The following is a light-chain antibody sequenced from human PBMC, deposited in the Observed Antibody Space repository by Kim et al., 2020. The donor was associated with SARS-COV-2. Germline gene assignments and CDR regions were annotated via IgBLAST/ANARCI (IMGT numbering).Light chain of an antibody. J-gene: IGKJ2*03. CDR2: WAS. CDR3: QQDYSTPPS. V-gene: IGKV4-1*01. CDR1: QTVLYNSNNKNY. Sequence: RATLNCKSRQTVLYNSNNKNYVAWYQQNPGQAPKLLIYWASIRESGVSDRFSGSGSETDFTLTISSLQAEDVAVYYCQQDYSTPPSFGQGTKLEI.